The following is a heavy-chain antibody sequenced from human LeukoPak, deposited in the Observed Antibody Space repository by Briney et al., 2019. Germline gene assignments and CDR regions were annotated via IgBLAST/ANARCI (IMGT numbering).Heavy chain of an antibody. CDR1: GFTFSSYG. V-gene: IGHV3-33*03. Sequence: PGGSLRLSCAASGFTFSSYGMHWVRQAPGKGLEWVAVIWHDGSHRYYADSVKGRFTISRDNSKNTLYLQISSLRAEDTAVYYCAKNIVVVPAAYYFDYWGQGTLVTVSS. D-gene: IGHD2-2*01. CDR3: AKNIVVVPAAYYFDY. J-gene: IGHJ4*02. CDR2: IWHDGSHR.